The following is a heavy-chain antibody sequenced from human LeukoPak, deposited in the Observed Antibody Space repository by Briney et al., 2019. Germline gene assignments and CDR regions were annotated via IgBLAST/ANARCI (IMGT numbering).Heavy chain of an antibody. D-gene: IGHD3-3*01. CDR1: GGSFSGYY. V-gene: IGHV4-34*01. Sequence: SETLSLTCAVYGGSFSGYYWSWIRQPPGKGLEWIGEINHSGSINYNPSLKSRVTISVDTSKNQFSLKLSSVTAADTALYYCARRSGYSYFQHWGQGTLVTVSS. J-gene: IGHJ1*01. CDR2: INHSGSI. CDR3: ARRSGYSYFQH.